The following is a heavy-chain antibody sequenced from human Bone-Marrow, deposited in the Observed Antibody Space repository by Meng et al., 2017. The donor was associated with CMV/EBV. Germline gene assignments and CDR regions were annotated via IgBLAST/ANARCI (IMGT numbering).Heavy chain of an antibody. J-gene: IGHJ4*02. V-gene: IGHV3-30-3*01. D-gene: IGHD6-19*01. Sequence: GESLKISCAASGFTFSSYAMHWVRQAPGKGLEWVAVISYDGSNKYYADSVKGRFTISRDNSKNTLYLQMNSLRAEDTAVYYCARDSPDSSGWYFYYWGQGTLVTVSS. CDR3: ARDSPDSSGWYFYY. CDR1: GFTFSSYA. CDR2: ISYDGSNK.